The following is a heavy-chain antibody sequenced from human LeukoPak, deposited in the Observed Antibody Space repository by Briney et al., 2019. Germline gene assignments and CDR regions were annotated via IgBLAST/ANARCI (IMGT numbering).Heavy chain of an antibody. J-gene: IGHJ6*03. Sequence: ASVKVSCKASGGTFSSYAISWVRQAPGQGLEWMGRIIPIFGTANYAQKFQGRVTITTDESTSTAYMELSSLGSEDTAVYYCARDLDYYDSSGSQTPGYMDVWGKGTTVTVSS. CDR2: IIPIFGTA. D-gene: IGHD3-22*01. V-gene: IGHV1-69*05. CDR1: GGTFSSYA. CDR3: ARDLDYYDSSGSQTPGYMDV.